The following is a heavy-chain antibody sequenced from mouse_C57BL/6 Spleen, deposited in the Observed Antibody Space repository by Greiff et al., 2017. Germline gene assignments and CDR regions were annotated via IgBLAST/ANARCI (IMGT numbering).Heavy chain of an antibody. CDR2: IYPGSGST. J-gene: IGHJ1*03. CDR1: GYNFTSYW. V-gene: IGHV1-55*01. D-gene: IGHD6-5*01. CDR3: ARPSYRNHWYFDV. Sequence: QVQLQQPGAELVKPGASVKMSCKASGYNFTSYWITWVKQRPGQGLEWIGDIYPGSGSTNYNEKFKSKATLTVDTSASTSYMQLSSLTSEDSAVYYCARPSYRNHWYFDVWGTGTTVPVSS.